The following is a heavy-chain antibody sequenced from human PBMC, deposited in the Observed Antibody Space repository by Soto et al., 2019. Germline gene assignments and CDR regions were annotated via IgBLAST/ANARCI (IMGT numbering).Heavy chain of an antibody. CDR2: ISSSSSYI. CDR3: ARHLYDFWSGYLFDY. CDR1: GFTFSSYS. Sequence: GWSLKLSCAASGFTFSSYSMNWVRQAPGKGLEWVSSISSSSSYIYYADSVKGRFTISRDNAKNSLYLQMNSLRAEDTAVYYCARHLYDFWSGYLFDYWGQGTLVTVSS. J-gene: IGHJ4*02. D-gene: IGHD3-3*01. V-gene: IGHV3-21*01.